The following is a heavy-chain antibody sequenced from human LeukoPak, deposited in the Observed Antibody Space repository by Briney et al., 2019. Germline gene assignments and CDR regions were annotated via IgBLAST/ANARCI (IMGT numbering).Heavy chain of an antibody. V-gene: IGHV3-30*03. J-gene: IGHJ2*01. D-gene: IGHD2-15*01. CDR1: GFTFSSYG. CDR3: ARTPHWYLDL. Sequence: GGSLRLSCAASGFTFSSYGMHWVRQAPGKGLEWVAVISYDGSNEYSADSVQGRFTISRDNSKNMLYLQMNSLRAEDTAVYYCARTPHWYLDLWGRGTLVTVSS. CDR2: ISYDGSNE.